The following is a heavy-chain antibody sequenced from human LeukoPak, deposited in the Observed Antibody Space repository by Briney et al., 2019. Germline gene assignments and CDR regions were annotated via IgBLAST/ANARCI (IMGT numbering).Heavy chain of an antibody. Sequence: GGSLRLSCAASGFTFSSYAMRWVRQAPGKELEWVSGISGSGGSTYYADSVKGRFTISRDNSKNTLYLQMNSLRAEDTAVYYCAKPARQWALLPSFDYWGQGTLVTVSS. CDR2: ISGSGGST. D-gene: IGHD1-26*01. V-gene: IGHV3-23*01. CDR3: AKPARQWALLPSFDY. CDR1: GFTFSSYA. J-gene: IGHJ4*02.